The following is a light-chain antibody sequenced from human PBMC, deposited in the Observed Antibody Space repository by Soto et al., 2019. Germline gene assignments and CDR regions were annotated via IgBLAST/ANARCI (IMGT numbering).Light chain of an antibody. Sequence: FQMTQSPSTLSASVGDRVTITCRASQSISSWLAWYQQKPGKAPKLLISKASSFESGVPSRFSGSGSGTEFTLTISTLQPDDFASYYCQQYNFYPLTFGGGTKVEIK. CDR1: QSISSW. J-gene: IGKJ4*01. CDR2: KAS. V-gene: IGKV1-5*03. CDR3: QQYNFYPLT.